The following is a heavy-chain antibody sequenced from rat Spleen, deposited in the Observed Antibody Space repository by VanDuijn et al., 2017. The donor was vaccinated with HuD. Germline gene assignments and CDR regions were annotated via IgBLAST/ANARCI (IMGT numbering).Heavy chain of an antibody. Sequence: EVQLVESGGGLVQPGRSLKLSCATSGFTFSDYYMAWVRQAPKKGLEWVASISYEGSGTYYGDSVKGRFTISRNNAKSTLYLQMSSLRSEDTATYYCARIGAYFDYWGQGVMVTVSS. V-gene: IGHV5-22*01. CDR3: ARIGAYFDY. J-gene: IGHJ2*01. CDR2: ISYEGSGT. D-gene: IGHD4-3*01. CDR1: GFTFSDYY.